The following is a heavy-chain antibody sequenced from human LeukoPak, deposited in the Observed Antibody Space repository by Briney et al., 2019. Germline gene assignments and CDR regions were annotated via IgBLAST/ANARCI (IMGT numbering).Heavy chain of an antibody. V-gene: IGHV3-30*18. D-gene: IGHD5/OR15-5a*01. CDR1: GFTFSSYG. CDR2: ISYDGSNK. Sequence: GGSLRLSCAASGFTFSSYGMHWVRQAPGKGLEWVAVISYDGSNKYYADSVKGRFTISRDNSKNTLYLQMSSLRAEDTAVYYCAKPCRADAFDIWGQGTMVTVSS. CDR3: AKPCRADAFDI. J-gene: IGHJ3*02.